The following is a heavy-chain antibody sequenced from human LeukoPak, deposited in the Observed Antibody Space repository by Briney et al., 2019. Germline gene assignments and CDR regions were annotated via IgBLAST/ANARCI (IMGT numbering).Heavy chain of an antibody. J-gene: IGHJ4*02. CDR2: INSDGSWT. CDR1: GNYW. V-gene: IGHV3-74*01. D-gene: IGHD2/OR15-2a*01. Sequence: GGSLRLSCAASGNYWMHWVRQAPGKGLVWVSHINSDGSWTSYADFVKGRFTISKDNAKNTVYLQMNSLRAEDTAVYYCVSFYETYWGRGTLVTVSS. CDR3: VSFYETY.